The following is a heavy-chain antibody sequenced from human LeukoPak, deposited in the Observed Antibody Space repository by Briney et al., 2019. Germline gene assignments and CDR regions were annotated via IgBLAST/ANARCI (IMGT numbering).Heavy chain of an antibody. CDR1: GFTFSSYS. D-gene: IGHD1-26*01. CDR3: AREGRESSGFDP. V-gene: IGHV3-21*01. J-gene: IGHJ5*02. Sequence: GGSLRLSCAASGFTFSSYSMNWVRQAPGKGLEWVSSISSSSSYIYYADSVKGRFTISRDNAKNSLYLQMNSLRAEDTAVYYCAREGRESSGFDPWGQGTLVTVSS. CDR2: ISSSSSYI.